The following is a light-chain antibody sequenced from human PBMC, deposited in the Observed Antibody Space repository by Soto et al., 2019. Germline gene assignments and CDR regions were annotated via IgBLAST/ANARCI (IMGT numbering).Light chain of an antibody. J-gene: IGKJ4*01. CDR3: TEGTRWPPT. CDR1: QSLVYTDGNTY. CDR2: QVS. V-gene: IGKV2-30*01. Sequence: DVVMTQSPLSLPVTLGQPASISCRSSQSLVYTDGNTYLHWFHQRPGQSPRRLIYQVSTRVSGVPDILSGGGLGTDITLKIDRVEAEDVGVYYGTEGTRWPPTIGGGTTVEIK.